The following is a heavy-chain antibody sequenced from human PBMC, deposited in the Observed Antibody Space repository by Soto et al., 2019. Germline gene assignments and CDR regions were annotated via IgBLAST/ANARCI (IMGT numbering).Heavy chain of an antibody. D-gene: IGHD2-8*02. Sequence: EVQLVESGGGLVQPGRSLRLSCAASGFTFDDYAMHWVRQAPGKGLEWVSGLSWNSGTVGYADSVKVRFTISRDNAKNSLYLQMNSLRAEDTALYYCAKDRSVYCTGARCERRDYFYYYGMDVWGQGTTVTVSS. CDR3: AKDRSVYCTGARCERRDYFYYYGMDV. J-gene: IGHJ6*02. CDR1: GFTFDDYA. V-gene: IGHV3-9*01. CDR2: LSWNSGTV.